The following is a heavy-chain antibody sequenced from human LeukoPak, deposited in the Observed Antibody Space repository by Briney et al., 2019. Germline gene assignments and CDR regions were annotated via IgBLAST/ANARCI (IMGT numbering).Heavy chain of an antibody. J-gene: IGHJ4*02. CDR1: GGTFSSYA. CDR3: ARAYCTNGVCYEGYFDY. CDR2: IIPIFGTA. Sequence: GASVKVSCKASGGTFSSYAISWVRQAPGQGLEWMGEIIPIFGTANYAQKFQGRVTITADESTSTAYMELSSLRSEDTAVYYCARAYCTNGVCYEGYFDYWGQGTLVTVSS. D-gene: IGHD2-8*01. V-gene: IGHV1-69*13.